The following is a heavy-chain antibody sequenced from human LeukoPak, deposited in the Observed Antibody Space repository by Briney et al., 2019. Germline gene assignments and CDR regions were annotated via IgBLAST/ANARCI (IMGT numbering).Heavy chain of an antibody. CDR2: ISYDGSNK. Sequence: GGSLTLSCAASGFTFSSYGMHWVRQAPGKGLEWVAVISYDGSNKYYADSVKGRFTISRDNSKNTLYLQMNSLRAEDTAVYYCATSDGSGSYYNGLPFDYWGQGTLVTVSS. D-gene: IGHD3-10*01. J-gene: IGHJ4*02. V-gene: IGHV3-30*03. CDR3: ATSDGSGSYYNGLPFDY. CDR1: GFTFSSYG.